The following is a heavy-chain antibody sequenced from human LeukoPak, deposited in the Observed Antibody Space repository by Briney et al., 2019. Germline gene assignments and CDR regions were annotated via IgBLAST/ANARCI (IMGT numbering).Heavy chain of an antibody. CDR3: ARSKEMATIMDY. V-gene: IGHV4-39*07. J-gene: IGHJ4*02. CDR1: GGSISSYY. D-gene: IGHD5-24*01. CDR2: IYYSGST. Sequence: KPSETLSLTCTVSGGSISSYYWGWIRQPPGKGLEWIGSIYYSGSTYYNPSLKSRVTISVDTSKNQFSLKLSSVTAADTAVYYCARSKEMATIMDYWGQGTLVTVSS.